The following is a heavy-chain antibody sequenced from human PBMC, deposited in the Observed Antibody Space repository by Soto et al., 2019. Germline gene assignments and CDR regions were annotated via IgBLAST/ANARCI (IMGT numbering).Heavy chain of an antibody. Sequence: SETLSLTCTVSGGSISSYYWSWIRQPPGKGLEWIGYIYYRGSTNYNPSLKSRVTISVDTSKNQFSLKLSSVTAADTAVYYCASGYDLYYYGMDVWGQGTTVTVSS. CDR2: IYYRGST. J-gene: IGHJ6*02. CDR1: GGSISSYY. D-gene: IGHD5-12*01. CDR3: ASGYDLYYYGMDV. V-gene: IGHV4-59*01.